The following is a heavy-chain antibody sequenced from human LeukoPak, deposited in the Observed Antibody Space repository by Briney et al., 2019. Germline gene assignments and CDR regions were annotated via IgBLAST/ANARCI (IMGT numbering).Heavy chain of an antibody. CDR1: GGSISNYW. V-gene: IGHV4-59*01. Sequence: SETLSLTCTVSGGSISNYWWSWIRQPPGKGLEWIGYVFDSGGTNYNPSLKSRVTISVDTSKKQFSLKLNSVTAADTAVYYCARGYSSSWSYFDYWGQGTLVTVSS. J-gene: IGHJ4*02. CDR3: ARGYSSSWSYFDY. D-gene: IGHD6-13*01. CDR2: VFDSGGT.